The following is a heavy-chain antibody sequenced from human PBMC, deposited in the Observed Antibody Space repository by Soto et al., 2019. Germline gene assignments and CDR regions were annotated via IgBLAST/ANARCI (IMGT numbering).Heavy chain of an antibody. Sequence: SETLSLTCPVSDGSISSGGYYWSWIRQPPGKGLEWIGYIYYSGSTYYNPSLKSRVTISVDTSKNQFSLKLSSVTAADTAVYYCARVLDSSGSGAFDIWGQGTMVTVS. J-gene: IGHJ3*02. V-gene: IGHV4-30-4*01. CDR1: DGSISSGGYY. CDR3: ARVLDSSGSGAFDI. CDR2: IYYSGST. D-gene: IGHD3-22*01.